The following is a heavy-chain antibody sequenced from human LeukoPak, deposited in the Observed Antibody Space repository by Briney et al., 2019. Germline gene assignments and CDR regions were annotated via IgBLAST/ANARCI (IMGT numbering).Heavy chain of an antibody. D-gene: IGHD3-10*01. Sequence: GGSLRLSCAASGFTFSSYAMSWFRQAPGKGLEWVSGISGSGIGGRTHYADSVKGRFTISRDNAKNSLYLQMNSLRAEDTAVYYCAKDVMHYGSGRPSYMDVWGKGTTVTISS. CDR1: GFTFSSYA. V-gene: IGHV3-23*01. CDR2: ISGSGIGGRT. J-gene: IGHJ6*03. CDR3: AKDVMHYGSGRPSYMDV.